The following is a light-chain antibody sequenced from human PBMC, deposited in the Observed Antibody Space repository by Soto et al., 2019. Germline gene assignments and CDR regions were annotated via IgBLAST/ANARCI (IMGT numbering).Light chain of an antibody. CDR2: KAS. J-gene: IGKJ1*01. Sequence: DIQMTQSPSTLSGSVGDRVTITCRASQTISSWLAWYQQTTGQAPKLLIYKASTLTSGVPSRFRGSGSGTEFTLTISRLQPDDFSTYYCQHYNSYSEAFGQGTKVDIK. CDR3: QHYNSYSEA. V-gene: IGKV1-5*03. CDR1: QTISSW.